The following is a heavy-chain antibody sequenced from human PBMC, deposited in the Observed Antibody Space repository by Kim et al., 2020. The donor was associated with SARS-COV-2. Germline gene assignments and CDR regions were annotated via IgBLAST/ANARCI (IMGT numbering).Heavy chain of an antibody. J-gene: IGHJ1*01. CDR3: AAGEFYYGSEH. CDR2: IVVGNGNT. V-gene: IGHV1-58*02. D-gene: IGHD3-10*01. CDR1: GFTFSRSA. Sequence: SVKVSCKASGFTFSRSAMQWVRQARGQRLEWIGWIVVGNGNTNYAQKFQERVTITRDMSTSTAYMELSSLRSEDTAVYYCAAGEFYYGSEHWGQGTLVTVSS.